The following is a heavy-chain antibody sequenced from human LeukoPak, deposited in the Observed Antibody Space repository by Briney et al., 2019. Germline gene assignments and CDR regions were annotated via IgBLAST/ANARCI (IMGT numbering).Heavy chain of an antibody. V-gene: IGHV6-1*01. D-gene: IGHD6-6*01. Sequence: SQTLSLTCAISGDSVSSNSAAWHWIRQSPSRGLEWLGRTYYRSKWYNYYAISVKSRMTINPDTSKNQFSLQLNSVSPEDTAVYSCAGGVWTSIWTWGQGTLVTVSS. CDR2: TYYRSKWYN. CDR3: AGGVWTSIWT. CDR1: GDSVSSNSAA. J-gene: IGHJ5*02.